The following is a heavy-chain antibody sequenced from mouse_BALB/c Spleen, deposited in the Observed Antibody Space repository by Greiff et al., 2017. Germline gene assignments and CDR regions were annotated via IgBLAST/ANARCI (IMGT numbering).Heavy chain of an antibody. Sequence: QVQLKESGAELMKPGASVKISCKATGYTFSSYWIEWVKQRPGHGLEWIGEILPGSGSTNYNEKFKGKATFTADTSSNTAYMQLSSLTSEDSAVYYCARAGGLRAWFAYWGQGTLVTVSA. CDR1: GYTFSSYW. V-gene: IGHV1-9*01. CDR3: ARAGGLRAWFAY. CDR2: ILPGSGST. D-gene: IGHD2-4*01. J-gene: IGHJ3*01.